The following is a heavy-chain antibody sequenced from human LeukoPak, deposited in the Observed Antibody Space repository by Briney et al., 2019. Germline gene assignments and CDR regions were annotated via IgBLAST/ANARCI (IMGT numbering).Heavy chain of an antibody. CDR1: GYTFTSYG. J-gene: IGHJ4*02. CDR3: AREPPPGIAVAGFDY. D-gene: IGHD6-19*01. Sequence: GASVKVSCKASGYTFTSYGISWVRQAPGQGLEWMGWISAYNGNTNYAQKLQGRVTMTTDTSTSTAYMELSSLRSEDTAVYYCAREPPPGIAVAGFDYWGQGTLVTVSS. CDR2: ISAYNGNT. V-gene: IGHV1-18*01.